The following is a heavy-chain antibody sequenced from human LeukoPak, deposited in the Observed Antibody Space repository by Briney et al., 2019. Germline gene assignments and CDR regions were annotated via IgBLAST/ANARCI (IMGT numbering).Heavy chain of an antibody. J-gene: IGHJ6*02. CDR1: GYTFTGYY. CDR2: INPNSGRR. V-gene: IGHV1-2*02. CDR3: ARDLYYGSGSYQLYYYYYGMDV. D-gene: IGHD3-10*01. Sequence: ASVKVSCKASGYTFTGYYMHWVRQAPGQGLEWMGWINPNSGRRYYAQKFQGRVTMTRDTSISTDYMELSRLRSDDTAVYYCARDLYYGSGSYQLYYYYYGMDVWGQGTTVPVSS.